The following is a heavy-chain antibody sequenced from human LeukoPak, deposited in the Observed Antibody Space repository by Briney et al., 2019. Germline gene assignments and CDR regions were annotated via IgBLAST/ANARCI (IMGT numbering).Heavy chain of an antibody. V-gene: IGHV3-23*01. CDR1: DFRFSSYA. CDR2: IGGSGIST. CDR3: AKEVEPLWSGYTWFDP. Sequence: GGSLRLSCVLSDFRFSSYAMSWVRQAPGRGLEWISGIGGSGISTFYADSVKGRFSISRDNSKNTVFLQMDSLRVEDTAVYHCAKEVEPLWSGYTWFDPWGQGTLVTVSS. D-gene: IGHD3-3*01. J-gene: IGHJ5*02.